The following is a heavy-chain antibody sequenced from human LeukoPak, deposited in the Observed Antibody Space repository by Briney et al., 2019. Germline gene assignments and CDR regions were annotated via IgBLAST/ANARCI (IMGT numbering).Heavy chain of an antibody. CDR3: ARDSKELRYFDWLTYAFDI. Sequence: SETLSLTCTVSGGSISSYYWSWIRQPPGKGLEWITSIYSSGSTYYNPSLKSRVTISLDTSKNQFSLKLSSVTAADTAVYYCARDSKELRYFDWLTYAFDIWGQGTMVTVSS. V-gene: IGHV4-59*12. D-gene: IGHD3-9*01. CDR2: IYSSGST. CDR1: GGSISSYY. J-gene: IGHJ3*02.